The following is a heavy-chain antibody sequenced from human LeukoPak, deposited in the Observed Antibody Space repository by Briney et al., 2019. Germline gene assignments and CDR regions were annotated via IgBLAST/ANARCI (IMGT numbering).Heavy chain of an antibody. CDR3: TTDVTVLRFVVVVAATA. D-gene: IGHD2-15*01. Sequence: GGSLRLSCAASGFTFSNAWMSWVRQAPGKGLEWVGRIKSKTDGGTTDYAAPVKGRFTISRDDSKNTLYLQMNSLKTEDTAVYYCTTDVTVLRFVVVVAATAWGQGTLVTVSS. V-gene: IGHV3-15*01. CDR2: IKSKTDGGTT. J-gene: IGHJ5*02. CDR1: GFTFSNAW.